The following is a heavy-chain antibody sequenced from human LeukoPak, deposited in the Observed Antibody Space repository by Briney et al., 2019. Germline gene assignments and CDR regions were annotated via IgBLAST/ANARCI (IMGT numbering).Heavy chain of an antibody. CDR1: GFTFSSYA. Sequence: GGSLRLSCADSGFTFSSYAMQWVRQAPGKGVERGAVISYEGSNKYYADSVKGRFTISRDNSKNTLYLQMNSLRAEDTAVYYCAKCGGWYYDISEAYYMDVWGKGTTVTISS. CDR2: ISYEGSNK. D-gene: IGHD3-9*01. V-gene: IGHV3-30*04. CDR3: AKCGGWYYDISEAYYMDV. J-gene: IGHJ6*03.